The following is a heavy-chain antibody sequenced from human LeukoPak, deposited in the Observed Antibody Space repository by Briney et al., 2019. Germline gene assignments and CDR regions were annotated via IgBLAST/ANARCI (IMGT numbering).Heavy chain of an antibody. D-gene: IGHD6-19*01. V-gene: IGHV1-46*03. CDR1: GYTFTSYY. CDR3: ASLAVAVNDYYYMDV. J-gene: IGHJ6*03. CDR2: INPSGGST. Sequence: ASVKVSCKASGYTFTSYYMHWVRQPPGQGLEWMGIINPSGGSTSYAQKFQGRVTMTRDTSTSTVYMELSSLRSEDTAVYYCASLAVAVNDYYYMDVWGKGTTVTVSS.